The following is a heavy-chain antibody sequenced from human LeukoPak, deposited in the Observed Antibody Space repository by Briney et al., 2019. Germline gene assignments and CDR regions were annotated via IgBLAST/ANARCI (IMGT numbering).Heavy chain of an antibody. CDR2: IYYSGST. J-gene: IGHJ4*02. V-gene: IGHV4-39*01. CDR3: ASTYPRGIAVAGLNFDY. CDR1: GGSISSSSYY. D-gene: IGHD6-19*01. Sequence: PSETLSLTCTVFGGSISSSSYYWGWIRQPPGKGLEWIGSIYYSGSTYYNPSLKSRVTISVDTSKNQFSLKLSSVTAADTAVYYCASTYPRGIAVAGLNFDYWGQGTLVTVSS.